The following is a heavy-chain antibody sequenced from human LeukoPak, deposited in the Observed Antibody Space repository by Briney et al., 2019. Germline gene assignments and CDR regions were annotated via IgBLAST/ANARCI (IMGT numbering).Heavy chain of an antibody. CDR3: ASEGGSGDTYYFDY. CDR1: GGSISSYY. J-gene: IGHJ4*02. CDR2: IYTSGSA. V-gene: IGHV4-4*07. Sequence: SETLSLTCTVSGGSISSYYRSWIRQPAGKGLEWIGRIYTSGSANYNPSLKSRVTMSVDTSKNQFSLKLSSVTAADTAVYYCASEGGSGDTYYFDYWGQGTLVTVSS. D-gene: IGHD1-26*01.